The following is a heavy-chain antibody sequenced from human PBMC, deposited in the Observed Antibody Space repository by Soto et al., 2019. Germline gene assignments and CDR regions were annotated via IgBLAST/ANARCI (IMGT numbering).Heavy chain of an antibody. CDR1: GGSISSSSYY. CDR3: ARPNGPFIVVVPGSTSPGGSWFDP. D-gene: IGHD2-2*01. Sequence: PSETLSLTCTVSGGSISSSSYYWGWIRQPPGKGLEWIGSIYYSGSTYYNPSLKSRVTISVDTSKNQFSLKLSSVTAADTAVYYCARPNGPFIVVVPGSTSPGGSWFDPWGQGTLVTVSS. J-gene: IGHJ5*02. V-gene: IGHV4-39*01. CDR2: IYYSGST.